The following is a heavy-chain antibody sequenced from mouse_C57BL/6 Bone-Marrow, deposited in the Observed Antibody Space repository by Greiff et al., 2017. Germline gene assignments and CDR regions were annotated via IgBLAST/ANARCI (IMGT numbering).Heavy chain of an antibody. D-gene: IGHD2-4*01. CDR3: ARMGYDYDRGYYAMDY. CDR1: GFSLSTFGMG. J-gene: IGHJ4*01. V-gene: IGHV8-8*01. Sequence: QVTLKVSGPGILQPSQTLSLTCSFSGFSLSTFGMGVGWIRQPSGKGLEWLAHIWWDDDKYYNPALKSRLTISKDTSKNQVFLKIANVDTADTATYYCARMGYDYDRGYYAMDYWGQGTSVTVSS. CDR2: IWWDDDK.